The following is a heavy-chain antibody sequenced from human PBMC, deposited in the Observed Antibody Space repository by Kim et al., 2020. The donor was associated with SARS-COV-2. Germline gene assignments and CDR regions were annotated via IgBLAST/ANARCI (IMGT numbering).Heavy chain of an antibody. J-gene: IGHJ4*02. CDR3: ARGHSNYCLDY. CDR1: GGSFSGYY. V-gene: IGHV4-34*01. Sequence: SETLSLTCAVYGGSFSGYYWSWIRQPPGKGLEWIGEINHSGSTNYNPSLKSRVTISVDTSKNQFSLKLSSVTAADTAVYYCARGHSNYCLDYWGQGTLVTVSS. CDR2: INHSGST. D-gene: IGHD4-4*01.